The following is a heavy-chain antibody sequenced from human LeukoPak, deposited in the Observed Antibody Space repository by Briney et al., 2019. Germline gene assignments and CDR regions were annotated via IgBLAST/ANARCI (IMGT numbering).Heavy chain of an antibody. J-gene: IGHJ4*02. CDR3: AKDATASPYFHWFDN. CDR2: INHRGST. Sequence: PSETLSLTCSVSGYSISTDYYWGWIRQAPGKGLEWIGIINHRGSTNYNPSLKSRVTISPDTSKNQFSLKLSSVTAADTAVYYCAKDATASPYFHWFDNWGQGTQVIVSS. D-gene: IGHD3-9*01. CDR1: GYSISTDYY. V-gene: IGHV4-38-2*02.